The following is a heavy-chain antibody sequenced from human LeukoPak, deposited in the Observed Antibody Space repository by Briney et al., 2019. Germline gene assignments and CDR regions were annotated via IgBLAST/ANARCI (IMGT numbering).Heavy chain of an antibody. CDR1: GFIYSNYG. CDR2: IRYDGSNK. J-gene: IGHJ4*02. CDR3: AKDPRRYSRTGGYFDY. D-gene: IGHD6-13*01. Sequence: GGSLRLSCAASGFIYSNYGMHWVRQTPGKGLEWVAFIRYDGSNKYYADSVKGRFTISRDNSKNTLYLQMISLRTEDTAVYYCAKDPRRYSRTGGYFDYWGQGTLVTVSS. V-gene: IGHV3-30*02.